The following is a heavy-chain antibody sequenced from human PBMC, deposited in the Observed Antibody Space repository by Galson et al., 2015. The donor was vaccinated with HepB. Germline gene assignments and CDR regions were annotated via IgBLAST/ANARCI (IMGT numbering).Heavy chain of an antibody. CDR3: ARGLYCSGGSCYFVARGLFDY. D-gene: IGHD2-15*01. CDR2: INGSGGST. CDR1: GFTFSSYA. V-gene: IGHV3-23*01. J-gene: IGHJ4*02. Sequence: SLRLSCAASGFTFSSYAMSWVRQAPGKGLEWVSAINGSGGSTYYADSVKGRFTISRDNSKNTLYLQMNSLRAEDTAVYYCARGLYCSGGSCYFVARGLFDYWGQGTLVTVSS.